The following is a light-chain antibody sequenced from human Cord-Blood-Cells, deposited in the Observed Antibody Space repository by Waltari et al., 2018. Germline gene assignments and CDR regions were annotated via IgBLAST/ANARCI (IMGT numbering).Light chain of an antibody. CDR1: QSISSY. Sequence: DIQMTQSPSYLSASVGDRVTITFRASQSISSYLNWYQQKPGKAPKLLIYAASSLQSGVPSRFSGSGSGTDFTLTISSLQPEDFATYYCQQSYSTPRTFGQGTKVEIK. J-gene: IGKJ1*01. CDR2: AAS. V-gene: IGKV1-39*01. CDR3: QQSYSTPRT.